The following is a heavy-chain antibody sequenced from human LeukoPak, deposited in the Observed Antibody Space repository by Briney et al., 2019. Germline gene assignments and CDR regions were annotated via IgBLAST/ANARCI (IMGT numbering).Heavy chain of an antibody. CDR2: ISSSGSTV. D-gene: IGHD3-22*01. Sequence: GGSLRLSCAASGFIFSDYYMSWIRQAPGKGLERVSYISSSGSTVYYADSVKGRFTISRDNAKNSLYLQMNSLRAEDTAVYYCARSYDSSAYYPHYFDYWGQGTLVTVSS. J-gene: IGHJ4*02. CDR1: GFIFSDYY. CDR3: ARSYDSSAYYPHYFDY. V-gene: IGHV3-11*01.